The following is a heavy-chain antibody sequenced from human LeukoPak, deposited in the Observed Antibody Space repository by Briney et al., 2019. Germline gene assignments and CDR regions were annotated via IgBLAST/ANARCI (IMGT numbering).Heavy chain of an antibody. CDR3: ARALINDYGDYYFDY. CDR2: ISAYNGNT. J-gene: IGHJ4*02. Sequence: ASVKVSCKASGYTFTGYYMHWVRQAPGQGLEWMGWISAYNGNTNYAQKLQGRVTMTTDTSTSTAYMELRSLRSDDTAVYYCARALINDYGDYYFDYWGQGTLVTVSS. D-gene: IGHD4-17*01. V-gene: IGHV1-18*04. CDR1: GYTFTGYY.